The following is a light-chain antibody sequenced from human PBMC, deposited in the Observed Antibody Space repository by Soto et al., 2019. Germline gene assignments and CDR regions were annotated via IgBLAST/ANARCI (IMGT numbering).Light chain of an antibody. J-gene: IGKJ5*01. CDR3: QQYGTSHLT. V-gene: IGKV3-20*01. Sequence: EIVLTQSPGTLSLSPGERATLSCRASQSVGSSYLAWYQHKPGQAPRLLIHGGSSRATGVPDRFSGSGSGTDFTLTISRLEPEDFSVYYCQQYGTSHLTFGQGTRLEIK. CDR2: GGS. CDR1: QSVGSSY.